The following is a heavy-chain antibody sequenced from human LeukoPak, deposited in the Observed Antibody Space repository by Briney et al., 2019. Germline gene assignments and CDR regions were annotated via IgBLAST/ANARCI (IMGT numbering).Heavy chain of an antibody. CDR2: ISGSGGSI. Sequence: GGSLRLSCAASGFTFSSYAMSWVRQAPGKGLEWVSGISGSGGSIYYADSVKGRFTISRDNSKNTLYLQMNSLRAEDTAVYYCAKGHQDYYDSSGYFFSDYWGQGTLVTVSS. J-gene: IGHJ4*02. V-gene: IGHV3-23*01. CDR1: GFTFSSYA. D-gene: IGHD3-22*01. CDR3: AKGHQDYYDSSGYFFSDY.